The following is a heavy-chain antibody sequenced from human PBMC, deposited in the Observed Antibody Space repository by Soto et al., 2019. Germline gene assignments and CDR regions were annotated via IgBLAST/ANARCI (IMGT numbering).Heavy chain of an antibody. CDR1: GYSFTSYW. V-gene: IGHV5-10-1*01. J-gene: IGHJ6*02. CDR2: IDPSDSYT. D-gene: IGHD2-15*01. CDR3: ARSCSGGSCYHYYYYGMDV. Sequence: GESLKISCKGSGYSFTSYWISWVRQMPGKGLEWMGRIDPSDSYTNYSPSFQGHVTISADKSISTAYLQWSSLKASDTAMYYCARSCSGGSCYHYYYYGMDVWGQGTTVTVSS.